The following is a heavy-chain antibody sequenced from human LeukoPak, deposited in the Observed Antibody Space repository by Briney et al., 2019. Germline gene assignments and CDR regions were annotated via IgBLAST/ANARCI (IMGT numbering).Heavy chain of an antibody. CDR3: ARRSRDGWYFDY. J-gene: IGHJ4*02. CDR1: GFSFSSYG. D-gene: IGHD5-24*01. V-gene: IGHV3-30*19. Sequence: PGGSLRLSCAGSGFSFSSYGMHWVRQAPGKGLEWVAFISYDGSTKYYADSVKGRFTISRDNPENTLYLQMNSLRTEDTAVYYCARRSRDGWYFDYWGQGTLVTVSS. CDR2: ISYDGSTK.